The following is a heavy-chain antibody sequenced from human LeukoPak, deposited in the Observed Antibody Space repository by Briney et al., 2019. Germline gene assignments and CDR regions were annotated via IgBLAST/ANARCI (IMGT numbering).Heavy chain of an antibody. D-gene: IGHD3-22*01. J-gene: IGHJ3*02. CDR2: ITGRSYTT. Sequence: PGGSLRLSCAASGFTFSIYTISWVRQAPGKGLEWVSAITGRSYTTYYADSVKGRFTISRDNSKNTLYLQMNSLRAEDTAVYYCAKDNDYYDSSGYYYVLDAFDIWGQGTMVTVSS. CDR3: AKDNDYYDSSGYYYVLDAFDI. V-gene: IGHV3-23*01. CDR1: GFTFSIYT.